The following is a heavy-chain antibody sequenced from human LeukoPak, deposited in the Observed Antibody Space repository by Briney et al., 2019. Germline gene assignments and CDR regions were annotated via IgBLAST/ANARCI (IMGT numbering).Heavy chain of an antibody. CDR2: IYTSGST. CDR3: ARGARYCSTTSCYTRAFDI. D-gene: IGHD2-2*02. V-gene: IGHV4-61*02. J-gene: IGHJ3*02. CDR1: AGSISSGNYY. Sequence: SQTLSPTCTVSAGSISSGNYYWCWIRQPAGKGLEWIGRIYTSGSTHYNPSLKSRVNISLNTSKNQFSLKLSSVTAADTAVYYCARGARYCSTTSCYTRAFDIWGPGTMVTVSS.